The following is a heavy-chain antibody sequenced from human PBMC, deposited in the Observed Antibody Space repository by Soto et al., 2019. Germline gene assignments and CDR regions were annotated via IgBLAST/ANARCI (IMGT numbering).Heavy chain of an antibody. V-gene: IGHV3-23*01. D-gene: IGHD3-22*01. CDR1: GFTFSSYA. CDR3: AKARYYDSTGYLYYFDY. J-gene: IGHJ4*02. Sequence: LRLSCAASGFTFSSYAMSWVRQAPGKGLEWVSSISGSGGSTYYADSVKGRFTISRDNSKNTLYLQMNSLRAEDTAVYYCAKARYYDSTGYLYYFDYWGQGTLVTVSS. CDR2: ISGSGGST.